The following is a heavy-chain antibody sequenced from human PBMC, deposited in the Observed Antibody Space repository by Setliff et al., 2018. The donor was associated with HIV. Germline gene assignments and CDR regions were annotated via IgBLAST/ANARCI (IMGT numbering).Heavy chain of an antibody. J-gene: IGHJ5*01. V-gene: IGHV3-23*01. Sequence: PGGSLRLSCAASGFTFSSYAMSWVRQAPGKGLEWVSAISGSGGSTWYADSVKGRFTISRDNSKNTLYLQMNSLRAEDTAVYYCARDRGMATKRGFDSWGHGTLVTVSS. CDR1: GFTFSSYA. CDR2: ISGSGGST. D-gene: IGHD5-12*01. CDR3: ARDRGMATKRGFDS.